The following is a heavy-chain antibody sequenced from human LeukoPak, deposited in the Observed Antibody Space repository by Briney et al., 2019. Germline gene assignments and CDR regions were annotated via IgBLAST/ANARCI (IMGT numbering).Heavy chain of an antibody. CDR3: TTSNYYYDSNAWY. D-gene: IGHD3-22*01. V-gene: IGHV3-15*07. J-gene: IGHJ4*02. Sequence: GGFLRLSCAASGFTFSNAWMNWVRQAPGKGLEWVGRIKSKIDGGAIEYAAPVQGTFTISRDDSKNTLYLQMNSLKIEDTAVYFCTTSNYYYDSNAWYWGQGALVTVS. CDR2: IKSKIDGGAI. CDR1: GFTFSNAW.